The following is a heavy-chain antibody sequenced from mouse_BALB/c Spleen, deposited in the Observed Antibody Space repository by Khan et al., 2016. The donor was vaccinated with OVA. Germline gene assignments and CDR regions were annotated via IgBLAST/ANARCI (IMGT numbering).Heavy chain of an antibody. CDR3: ARSMISTWYFDV. CDR2: ISSGNATI. CDR1: GFTFSSFG. D-gene: IGHD2-4*01. Sequence: EVKLVESGGGLVQPGGSRKLSCAASGFTFSSFGMHWVRQAPEKGLEWVAYISSGNATIYYADIVKGRFTISRDNPKNTLFLQMTSLRSEDTAMYYCARSMISTWYFDVWGAGTTVTVSS. V-gene: IGHV5-17*02. J-gene: IGHJ1*01.